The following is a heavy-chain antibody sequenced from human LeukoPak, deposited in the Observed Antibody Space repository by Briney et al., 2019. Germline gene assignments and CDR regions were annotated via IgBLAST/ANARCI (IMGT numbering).Heavy chain of an antibody. CDR2: INHSGST. CDR1: GGSFSGYY. CDR3: ARGLYSSSSTLIWFDH. Sequence: PSETLSLTCAVYGGSFSGYYWSWIRQPPGKGLEWIGEINHSGSTNYNPSLKSRVTISVDTSKNQFSLKLSSVTAADTAVYYCARGLYSSSSTLIWFDHWGQGTLVTVSS. J-gene: IGHJ5*02. D-gene: IGHD6-6*01. V-gene: IGHV4-34*01.